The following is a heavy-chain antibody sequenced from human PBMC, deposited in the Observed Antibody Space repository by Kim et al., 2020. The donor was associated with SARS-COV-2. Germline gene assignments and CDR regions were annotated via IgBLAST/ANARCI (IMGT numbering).Heavy chain of an antibody. V-gene: IGHV4-38-2*02. J-gene: IGHJ6*01. CDR1: GYSISSGYY. CDR3: ARDRSTSLFLASYYY. D-gene: IGHD5-12*01. CDR2: IYHSGST. Sequence: SETLSLTCTVSGYSISSGYYWGWIRQPPGKGLEWIGSIYHSGSTYYNPSLKSRVTISVDTSKNQFSLKLSSVTAADTAVYYCARDRSTSLFLASYYY.